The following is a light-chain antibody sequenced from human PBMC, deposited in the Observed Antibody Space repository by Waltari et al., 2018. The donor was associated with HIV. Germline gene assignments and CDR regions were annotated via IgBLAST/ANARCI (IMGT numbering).Light chain of an antibody. J-gene: IGKJ2*01. CDR3: QQYNNWPPT. Sequence: EIVMTQSPATLSVSPGERATLLCRASQRLSNTTFAWYQQKPGQPPRLLIHGSSSRATGIPARFSGSGSGTEFTLTITSLQSGDSALYYCQQYNNWPPTFGQGAKLEIK. CDR2: GSS. CDR1: QRLSNT. V-gene: IGKV3-15*01.